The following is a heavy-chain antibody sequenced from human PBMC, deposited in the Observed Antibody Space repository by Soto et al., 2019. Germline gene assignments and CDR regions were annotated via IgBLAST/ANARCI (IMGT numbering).Heavy chain of an antibody. CDR3: ARQWELPRSDYYYYGMDV. CDR2: IYPGDSDT. CDR1: GYSFTSYW. D-gene: IGHD1-26*01. V-gene: IGHV5-51*01. J-gene: IGHJ6*02. Sequence: PGESLKISCKGSGYSFTSYWIGWVRQMPGKGLEWMGIIYPGDSDTRYSPSFQGQVTISADKSISTAYLQWSSLKASDTAMYYCARQWELPRSDYYYYGMDVWGQGTTVTV.